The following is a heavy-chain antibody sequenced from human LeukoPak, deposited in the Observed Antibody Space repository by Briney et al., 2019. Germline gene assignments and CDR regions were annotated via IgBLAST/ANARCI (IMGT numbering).Heavy chain of an antibody. CDR1: GYTFTSYY. CDR3: ARSYYDSSGYNWAFDY. CDR2: INPSGGST. J-gene: IGHJ4*02. D-gene: IGHD3-22*01. Sequence: ASVKVSCKASGYTFTSYYMHWVRRAPGQGLEWMGIINPSGGSTSYAQKFQGRVTMTRDTSTSTVYMELSSLRSEDTAVYYCARSYYDSSGYNWAFDYWGQGTLVTVSS. V-gene: IGHV1-46*01.